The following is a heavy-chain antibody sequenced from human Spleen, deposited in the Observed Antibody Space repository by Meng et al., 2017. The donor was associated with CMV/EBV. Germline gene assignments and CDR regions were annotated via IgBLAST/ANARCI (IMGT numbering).Heavy chain of an antibody. V-gene: IGHV4-34*01. CDR1: GGSLSGYY. CDR3: ARGRRTTIYAVASPFDY. D-gene: IGHD3-3*01. J-gene: IGHJ4*02. CDR2: ISHGGST. Sequence: GGSLSGYYWSWSRQPPGKELEWIGEISHGGSTKYKPSLKSRVTISVDTSKGRFSLKLNSVTAADTALYFCARGRRTTIYAVASPFDYWGQGTLVTVSS.